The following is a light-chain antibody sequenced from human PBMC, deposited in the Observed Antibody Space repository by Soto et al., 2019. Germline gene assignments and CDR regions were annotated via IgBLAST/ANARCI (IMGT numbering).Light chain of an antibody. CDR2: YDS. CDR1: NIGSKS. V-gene: IGLV3-21*04. CDR3: QVWDSSSDPVV. Sequence: SYELTQPPSVSVAPGKTARITCGGNNIGSKSVHWYQQKPGQAPVLLIYYDSDRPSGIPERFSGSNSGNTATLTISRVEAGDEADYYCQVWDSSSDPVVFGGGTKVTVL. J-gene: IGLJ2*01.